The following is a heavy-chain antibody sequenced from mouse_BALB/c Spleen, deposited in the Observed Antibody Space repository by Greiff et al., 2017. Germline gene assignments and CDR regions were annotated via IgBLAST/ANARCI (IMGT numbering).Heavy chain of an antibody. Sequence: EVQLVESGGGLVQPGGSRKLSCAASGFTFSSFGMHWVRQAPEKGLEWVAYISSGSSTIYYADTVKGRFTISIDNPKNTLFLQMTSLRSEDTAMYYCARSGPPGYFDVWGAGTTVTVSS. D-gene: IGHD3-1*01. CDR3: ARSGPPGYFDV. V-gene: IGHV5-17*02. CDR1: GFTFSSFG. J-gene: IGHJ1*01. CDR2: ISSGSSTI.